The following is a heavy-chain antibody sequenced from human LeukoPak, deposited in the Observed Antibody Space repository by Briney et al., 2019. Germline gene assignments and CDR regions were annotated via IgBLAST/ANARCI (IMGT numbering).Heavy chain of an antibody. Sequence: GGSLRLSCAASGFTFSSYAMSWVRQAPGKGLEWVSVIYSGGSTYYADSVKGRFTISRDNSKNTLYLQMNSLRAEDTAVYYCASAEVDTPTRYWGQGTLVTVSS. CDR3: ASAEVDTPTRY. J-gene: IGHJ4*02. D-gene: IGHD1-1*01. CDR1: GFTFSSYA. V-gene: IGHV3-53*01. CDR2: IYSGGST.